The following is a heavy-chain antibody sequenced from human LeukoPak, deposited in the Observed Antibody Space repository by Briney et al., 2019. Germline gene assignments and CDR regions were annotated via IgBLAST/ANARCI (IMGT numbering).Heavy chain of an antibody. CDR2: IYPGDSDT. CDR1: GYSFTSYW. D-gene: IGHD6-19*01. CDR3: VRQGVAGPPSLPYYYYGMDV. Sequence: GEALEISCKGSGYSFTSYWIGWVRQRPGKGLEGRGIIYPGDSDTRYSPSFQGQVTISAAKSISTAYLQWSSLKASDTAMYYCVRQGVAGPPSLPYYYYGMDVWGQGTTVTVSS. V-gene: IGHV5-51*01. J-gene: IGHJ6*02.